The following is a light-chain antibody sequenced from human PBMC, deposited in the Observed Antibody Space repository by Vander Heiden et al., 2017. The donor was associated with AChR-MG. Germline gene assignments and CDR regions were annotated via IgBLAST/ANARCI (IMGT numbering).Light chain of an antibody. J-gene: IGLJ3*02. CDR3: ASWDDKLDGV. CDR2: NTD. Sequence: QSVLTQAPSASGTPGQRVTISCSGSPSNLGTNAVAWYQQLPGTAPKLLIYNTDQRPSGVPDRFSGSKSGTSASLAISGLQSEDEADYYCASWDDKLDGVFGGGTKLTVL. V-gene: IGLV1-44*01. CDR1: PSNLGTNA.